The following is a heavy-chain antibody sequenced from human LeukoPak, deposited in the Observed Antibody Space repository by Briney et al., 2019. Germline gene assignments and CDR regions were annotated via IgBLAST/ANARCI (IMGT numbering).Heavy chain of an antibody. CDR1: GFTFSNYA. CDR2: VSASGDFT. CDR3: AKCTTGNAHYPIDY. D-gene: IGHD4-17*01. V-gene: IGHV3-23*01. Sequence: GGSLRLSRAASGFTFSNYAMSWVRQAPGKGLEWVSAVSASGDFTYYADSVKGRFTISRDNSRNTLYLQMNSLRAEDSAVFYCAKCTTGNAHYPIDYWGQGALVTVSS. J-gene: IGHJ4*02.